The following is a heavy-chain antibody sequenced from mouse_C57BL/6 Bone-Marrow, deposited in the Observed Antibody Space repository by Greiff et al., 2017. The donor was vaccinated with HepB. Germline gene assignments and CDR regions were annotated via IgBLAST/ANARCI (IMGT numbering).Heavy chain of an antibody. J-gene: IGHJ4*01. V-gene: IGHV1-82*01. CDR2: IYPGDGDT. CDR3: ARGAYYGRGTRYAMDY. D-gene: IGHD1-1*01. CDR1: GYAFSSSW. Sequence: VKVVESGPELVKPGASVKISCKASGYAFSSSWMNWVKQRPGKGLEWIGRIYPGDGDTNYNGKFKGKATLTADKSSSTAYMQLSSLTSEDSAVYFCARGAYYGRGTRYAMDYWGQGTSVTVSS.